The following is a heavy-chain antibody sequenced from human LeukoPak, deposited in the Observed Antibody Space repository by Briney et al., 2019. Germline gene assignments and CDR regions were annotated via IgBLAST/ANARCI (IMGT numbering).Heavy chain of an antibody. V-gene: IGHV1-69*04. CDR3: ARAGYCSGGSCYSPSEYYYYYGMDV. D-gene: IGHD2-15*01. Sequence: GASVKVSCKASGGTFSSYAISWVRQAPGQGLEWMGRIIPILGIANYAQKFQGRVTITADKSTSTAYMELSSLRSEDTAVYYCARAGYCSGGSCYSPSEYYYYYGMDVWGQGTTATVSS. J-gene: IGHJ6*02. CDR1: GGTFSSYA. CDR2: IIPILGIA.